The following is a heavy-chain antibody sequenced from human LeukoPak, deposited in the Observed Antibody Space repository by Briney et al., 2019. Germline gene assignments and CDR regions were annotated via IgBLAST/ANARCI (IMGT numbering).Heavy chain of an antibody. CDR2: ISAYNSDT. CDR1: GYTFTNYG. CDR3: ARGPSQGFDY. Sequence: EASVKVSCKASGYTFTNYGISWVRQAPGQGLEWMGWISAYNSDTEYAQKLQGRVTLTTDTSTNTAYMELRSLRSDDTAVYYCARGPSQGFDYWGQGTLVTVSS. V-gene: IGHV1-18*01. J-gene: IGHJ4*02.